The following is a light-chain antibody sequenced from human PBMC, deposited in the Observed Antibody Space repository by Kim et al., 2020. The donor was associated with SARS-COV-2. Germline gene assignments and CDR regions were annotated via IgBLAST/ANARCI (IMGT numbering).Light chain of an antibody. Sequence: GERGKNTCRESQEINNYLVRYQQKPGKAPKLLIYAACTVKSGVPSRFSGRGGGTDFTLTISRLQPEDFGTYYCQQLNSYPYTFGQGTKLEI. CDR2: AAC. CDR3: QQLNSYPYT. CDR1: QEINNY. V-gene: IGKV1-9*01. J-gene: IGKJ2*01.